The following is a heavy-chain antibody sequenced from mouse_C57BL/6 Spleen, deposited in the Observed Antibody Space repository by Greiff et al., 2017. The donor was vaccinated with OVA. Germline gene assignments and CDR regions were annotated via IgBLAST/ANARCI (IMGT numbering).Heavy chain of an antibody. CDR2: INPNNGGT. J-gene: IGHJ2*01. CDR3: ARGGWLLPFDY. CDR1: GYTFTDCN. D-gene: IGHD2-3*01. V-gene: IGHV1-22*01. Sequence: VQLQQSGPELVKPGASVKMSCKASGYTFTDCNMHWVKQSHGKSLEWIGYINPNNGGTSYNQKFKGKATLTVNKSSSTAYMELRSLTSEDSAVYYCARGGWLLPFDYWGQGTTLTVSS.